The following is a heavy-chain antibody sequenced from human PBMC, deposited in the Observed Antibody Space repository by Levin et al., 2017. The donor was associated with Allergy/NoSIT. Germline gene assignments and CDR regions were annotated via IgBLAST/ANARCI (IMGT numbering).Heavy chain of an antibody. J-gene: IGHJ4*02. CDR3: AKAMPGGAVAGLVLFDY. D-gene: IGHD6-19*01. CDR2: ISSSSGTI. V-gene: IGHV3-48*02. CDR1: GFTFSSYS. Sequence: HPGGSLRLSCAASGFTFSSYSMNWVRQAPGKGLEWVSYISSSSGTIYYADSVRGRFTISRDNAKNSLYLQMNSLRDEDTAVYYCAKAMPGGAVAGLVLFDYWGQGTLVTVSS.